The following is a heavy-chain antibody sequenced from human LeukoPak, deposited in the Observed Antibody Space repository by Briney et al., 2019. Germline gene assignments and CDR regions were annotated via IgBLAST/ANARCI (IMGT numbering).Heavy chain of an antibody. D-gene: IGHD2-15*01. CDR3: ARDVVVVAAGYYYGMDV. CDR1: GGSFSGYY. J-gene: IGHJ6*02. Sequence: PSETLSLTCAVYGGSFSGYYWSWIRQPPGKGLEWIGEINHSGGTNYNPSLKSRVTISVDTSKNQFSLKLSSVTAADTAVYYCARDVVVVAAGYYYGMDVWGQGTTVTVSS. V-gene: IGHV4-34*01. CDR2: INHSGGT.